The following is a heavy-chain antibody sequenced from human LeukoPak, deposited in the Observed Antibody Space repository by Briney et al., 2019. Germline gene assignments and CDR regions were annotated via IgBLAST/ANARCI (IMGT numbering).Heavy chain of an antibody. D-gene: IGHD3-10*01. Sequence: ASVKVSCKASGYTFTDYGITWVRQAPGQGLEWMGWISAYSGNPNYAQKLQGRVTMTTETSTSTAYLELRSLRSDDTAVYYCARGIYSSGTYSGLPSDYWGQGTLVTVSS. CDR1: GYTFTDYG. V-gene: IGHV1-18*01. CDR2: ISAYSGNP. CDR3: ARGIYSSGTYSGLPSDY. J-gene: IGHJ4*02.